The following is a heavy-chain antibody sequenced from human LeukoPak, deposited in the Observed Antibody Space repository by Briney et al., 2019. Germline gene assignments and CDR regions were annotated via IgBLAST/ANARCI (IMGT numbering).Heavy chain of an antibody. D-gene: IGHD6-19*01. CDR1: GGSISSSSYY. CDR2: IYYTGST. Sequence: SETLSLTCTVSGGSISSSSYYWGWIRQPRGKGLEWIGSIYYTGSTDYNPSLKSRVTTSVDTSKNQFSLKLSSVTAADTAVYYCARVVYSSGWYDYWGQGTLVTVSS. CDR3: ARVVYSSGWYDY. V-gene: IGHV4-39*07. J-gene: IGHJ4*02.